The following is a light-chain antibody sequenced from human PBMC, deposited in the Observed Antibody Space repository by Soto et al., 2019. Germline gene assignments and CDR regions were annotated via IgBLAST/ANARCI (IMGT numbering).Light chain of an antibody. CDR1: QGIYKW. CDR3: QKANSFPLN. J-gene: IGKJ4*01. Sequence: DIQMTPSQSSASASVGDRINITCRASQGIYKWLAWYQQKPGKAPKLLISAASTLQTGVPARFSGSGSGTDFTLTISSLQPEDFATYYCQKANSFPLNFGGGTKVDIK. V-gene: IGKV1-12*01. CDR2: AAS.